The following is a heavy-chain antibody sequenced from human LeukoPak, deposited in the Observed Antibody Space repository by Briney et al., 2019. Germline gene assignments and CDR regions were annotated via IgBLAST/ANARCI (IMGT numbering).Heavy chain of an antibody. Sequence: GGSLRLSCAASGFTFSSYEMNWVRQAPGKGLEWVAVIWYDGSNKYYADSVKGRFTISRDNSKNTLYLQMHSLRAEDTAVYYCARPVRTDYYGMDVWGQGTTVTVSS. CDR2: IWYDGSNK. J-gene: IGHJ6*02. CDR1: GFTFSSYE. CDR3: ARPVRTDYYGMDV. V-gene: IGHV3-33*08. D-gene: IGHD2-2*01.